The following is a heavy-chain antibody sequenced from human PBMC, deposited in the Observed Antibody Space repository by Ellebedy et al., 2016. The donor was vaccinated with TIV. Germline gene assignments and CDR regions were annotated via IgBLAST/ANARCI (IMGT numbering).Heavy chain of an antibody. Sequence: SETLSLTCTVSGGSVSSYYWSWIRQPPGKGLEWIGYIYYSGSTNYSPSLKSRVTISVDTSKNQFSLKLNSVTAADTAVYYCARSGYSGYDYWGQGTLVTVSS. CDR1: GGSVSSYY. J-gene: IGHJ4*02. D-gene: IGHD5-12*01. CDR2: IYYSGST. V-gene: IGHV4-59*08. CDR3: ARSGYSGYDY.